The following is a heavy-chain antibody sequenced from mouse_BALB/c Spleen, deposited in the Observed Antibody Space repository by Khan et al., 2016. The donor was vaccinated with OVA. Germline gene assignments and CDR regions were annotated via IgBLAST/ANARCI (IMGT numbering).Heavy chain of an antibody. CDR2: INPSNGYT. D-gene: IGHD2-14*01. J-gene: IGHJ3*01. V-gene: IGHV1-4*01. CDR1: GYTFTSYT. Sequence: QVQLKQSGAELARPVASVKMSCKTSGYTFTSYTIHWIKKRPGQGLEWIGYINPSNGYTNYNQKFKDKATLTTDNSSTIAYLQLSSLTSDDFAVYNCVRTGAYHRNGGWFAYWGQGTLVTVAA. CDR3: VRTGAYHRNGGWFAY.